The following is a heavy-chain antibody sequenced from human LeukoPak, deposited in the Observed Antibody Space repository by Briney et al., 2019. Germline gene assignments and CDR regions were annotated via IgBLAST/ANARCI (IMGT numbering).Heavy chain of an antibody. Sequence: SETLSLTCTVSGGSISSSSYSWGWIRQPPGKGLEWIGSIYYSGSTYYNPSLKSRVTISVDTSKNQFSLKLSSVTAADTAVYYCARLSVIVGAALEYYYYYMDVWGQGTTVTVSS. CDR1: GGSISSSSYS. D-gene: IGHD1-26*01. J-gene: IGHJ6*03. CDR3: ARLSVIVGAALEYYYYYMDV. CDR2: IYYSGST. V-gene: IGHV4-39*07.